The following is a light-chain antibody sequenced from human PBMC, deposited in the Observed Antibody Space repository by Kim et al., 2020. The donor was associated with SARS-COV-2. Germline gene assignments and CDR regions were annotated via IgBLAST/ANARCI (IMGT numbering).Light chain of an antibody. CDR1: QGINIF. CDR2: AAS. Sequence: DIQMTQSHSAMSASVGAIVTITCRASQGINIFLAWFQQTPGKVPKRLIYAASSLQSGVPSRFSGSGSGTEFTLTISSLQPEDFATYYCLQHQTYPYTFGQGTKLEI. CDR3: LQHQTYPYT. J-gene: IGKJ2*01. V-gene: IGKV1-17*03.